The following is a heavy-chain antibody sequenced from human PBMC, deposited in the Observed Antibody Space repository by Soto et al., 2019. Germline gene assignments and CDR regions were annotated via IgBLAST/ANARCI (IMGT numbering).Heavy chain of an antibody. CDR3: ARARLDLRYSDFWSRGDYFDY. Sequence: QVQLVQSGAEVKKPGASVKVSCKASGYTFTSYYMHWVRQAPGQGLEWMGIINPSGGSTSYAQKFQGRVTMTRDTYTSTVYMELSSLRSEDTAVYYCARARLDLRYSDFWSRGDYFDYWGQGTLVTVSS. CDR2: INPSGGST. J-gene: IGHJ4*02. D-gene: IGHD3-3*01. CDR1: GYTFTSYY. V-gene: IGHV1-46*03.